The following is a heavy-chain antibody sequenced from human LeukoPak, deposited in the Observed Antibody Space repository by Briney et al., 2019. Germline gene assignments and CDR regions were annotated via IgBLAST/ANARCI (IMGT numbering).Heavy chain of an antibody. V-gene: IGHV3-33*01. CDR3: ARDGSRCWYWVDY. CDR1: GFTFSSYG. D-gene: IGHD6-13*01. Sequence: GGSLRLSCAASGFTFSSYGMHGVRQAPGKGLEWVAVIWYDGSNKYYADSVKGRFTISRDNSKNTLYLQMNSLRAEGTAVYYSARDGSRCWYWVDYWGQGTLVTVSS. J-gene: IGHJ4*02. CDR2: IWYDGSNK.